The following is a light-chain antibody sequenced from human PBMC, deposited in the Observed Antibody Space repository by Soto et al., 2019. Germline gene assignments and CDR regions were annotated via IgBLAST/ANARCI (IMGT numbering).Light chain of an antibody. CDR1: QSLRHSSGYNY. Sequence: DIVMTQSPLSLPVTPGEPASISCRSSQSLRHSSGYNYLEWYLQKPGQSPQLLIYLGSNRASGVPDRFSGSGSGTDFTLKISRVEAEDVGVYYCMQALQTPPAFGQGTPLEIK. J-gene: IGKJ5*01. V-gene: IGKV2-28*01. CDR3: MQALQTPPA. CDR2: LGS.